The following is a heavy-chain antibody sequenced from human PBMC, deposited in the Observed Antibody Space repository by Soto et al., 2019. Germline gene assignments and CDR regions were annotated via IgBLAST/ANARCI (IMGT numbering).Heavy chain of an antibody. CDR1: GGSISGYY. CDR2: IYSSGSP. CDR3: ARVVIVPAARGHYNYFYMDV. V-gene: IGHV4-59*08. J-gene: IGHJ6*03. Sequence: QVQLQESGPGLVKPSETLSLTCTVSGGSISGYYWSWIRQPPGKGLEWIGYIYSSGSPNYNPSLKSRAAISVDTSENQTSLRLSSVTAADTAVYYCARVVIVPAARGHYNYFYMDVWGKGTTVTVSS. D-gene: IGHD2-2*01.